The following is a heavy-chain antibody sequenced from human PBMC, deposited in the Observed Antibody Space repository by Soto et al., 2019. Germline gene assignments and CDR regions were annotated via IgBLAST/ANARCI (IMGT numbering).Heavy chain of an antibody. D-gene: IGHD3-22*01. CDR1: GGTFSTYA. CDR2: IIPIFGTA. V-gene: IGHV1-69*13. J-gene: IGHJ6*02. CDR3: ARDQGYYDSSGYPTAYYYGMDV. Sequence: SVKVSCKASGGTFSTYAISWVRQAPGQGLEWMGGIIPIFGTANYAQKFQGRVTITADESTSTAYMELSSLRSEDTAVYYCARDQGYYDSSGYPTAYYYGMDVWGQGTTVTVSS.